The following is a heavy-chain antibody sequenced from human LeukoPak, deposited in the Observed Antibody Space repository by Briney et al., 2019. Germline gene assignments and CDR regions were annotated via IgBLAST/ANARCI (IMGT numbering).Heavy chain of an antibody. CDR3: ARETGAYYYYYMDV. V-gene: IGHV3-43*01. CDR1: GFKFADAP. D-gene: IGHD7-27*01. Sequence: QPGGSLRLSCTASGFKFADAPMHWARQPPGKGLEWIALVTWGATDSYYADSVKGRFTISRDNAKNTLYLQMNTLRAEDTAVYYCARETGAYYYYYMDVWGKGTTVTVSS. J-gene: IGHJ6*03. CDR2: VTWGATDS.